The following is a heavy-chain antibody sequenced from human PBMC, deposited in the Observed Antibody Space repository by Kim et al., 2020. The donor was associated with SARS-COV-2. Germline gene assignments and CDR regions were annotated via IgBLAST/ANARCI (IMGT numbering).Heavy chain of an antibody. V-gene: IGHV1-3*01. CDR3: ARGPSMVASNFDY. D-gene: IGHD5-12*01. J-gene: IGHJ4*02. Sequence: ASVKVSCKASGYTFTSYAMHWVRQAPGQRLEWMGWINAGNGNTKYSQKFQGRVTITRDTSASTAYMELSSLRSEDTAVYYCARGPSMVASNFDYWGQGTLVTVSS. CDR1: GYTFTSYA. CDR2: INAGNGNT.